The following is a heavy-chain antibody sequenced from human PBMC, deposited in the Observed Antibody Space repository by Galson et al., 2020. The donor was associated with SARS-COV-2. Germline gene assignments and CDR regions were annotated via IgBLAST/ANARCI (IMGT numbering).Heavy chain of an antibody. CDR1: GGSIRSYY. J-gene: IGHJ5*02. V-gene: IGHV4-59*08. D-gene: IGHD4-17*01. CDR2: IYYSGST. Sequence: ASETLSLTCTVSGGSIRSYYWSWIRQPPGKGLEWIGYIYYSGSTNYNPSLKSRVTISVDTSKNQFSLKLSSVTAADTAVYYCARLDYGDYWGWFDPWGQGTLVTVSS. CDR3: ARLDYGDYWGWFDP.